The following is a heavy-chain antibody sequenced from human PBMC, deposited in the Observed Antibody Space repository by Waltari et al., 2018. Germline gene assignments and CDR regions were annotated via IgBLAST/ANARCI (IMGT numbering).Heavy chain of an antibody. Sequence: VELQESGPGLVKASETLSLTCTVSGGSISTYYWSWIRQPPGKGLEWLSVIYSGGDTYYTDSVKGRFTISRDRSKNTLYLQMNSLRTEDTAVYYCARGDGYTKPLDHWGQGTLVTVSS. CDR3: ARGDGYTKPLDH. CDR1: GGSISTYY. J-gene: IGHJ4*02. D-gene: IGHD5-12*01. CDR2: IYSGGDT. V-gene: IGHV3-53*01.